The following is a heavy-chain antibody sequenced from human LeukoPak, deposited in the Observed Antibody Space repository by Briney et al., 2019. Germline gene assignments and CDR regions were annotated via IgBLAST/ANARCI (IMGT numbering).Heavy chain of an antibody. V-gene: IGHV1-8*01. CDR2: MNPNSGHT. Sequence: ASVKVSCKASGYTFTSYDINWVRQAAGQGLEWIGWMNPNSGHTGYAQKFQGGVTMTRNTSISTAYMELSSLRSEDTAVYYCARRNIGATYYFDYWGQGTLVTVSS. CDR1: GYTFTSYD. D-gene: IGHD2-15*01. CDR3: ARRNIGATYYFDY. J-gene: IGHJ4*02.